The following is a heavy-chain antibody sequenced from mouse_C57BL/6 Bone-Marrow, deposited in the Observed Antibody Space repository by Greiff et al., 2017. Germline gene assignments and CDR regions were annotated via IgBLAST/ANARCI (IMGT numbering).Heavy chain of an antibody. Sequence: DAGGGLVQPKGSLKLSCAASGFSFNTYAMNWVRQAPGKGLEWVARIRSKSNNYATYYADSVKDRFTISRDDSESMLYLQMNNLKTEDTAMYYCVRHSYYFDVWGTGTTVTVSS. CDR2: IRSKSNNYAT. J-gene: IGHJ1*03. CDR1: GFSFNTYA. V-gene: IGHV10-1*01. CDR3: VRHSYYFDV.